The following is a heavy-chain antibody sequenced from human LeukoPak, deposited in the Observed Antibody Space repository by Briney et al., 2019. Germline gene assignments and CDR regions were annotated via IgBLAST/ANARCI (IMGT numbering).Heavy chain of an antibody. Sequence: PSETLSLTCTVSGGSISSSSYYWGWIRQPPGKGLEWIGSIYYSGSTYYNPSLKSRVTISVDTSKNQFSLKLSSVTAADTAVYYCARQSEMYYDYVWGSYRWFDYWGQGTLVTVSS. V-gene: IGHV4-39*01. CDR1: GGSISSSSYY. CDR3: ARQSEMYYDYVWGSYRWFDY. D-gene: IGHD3-16*02. J-gene: IGHJ4*02. CDR2: IYYSGST.